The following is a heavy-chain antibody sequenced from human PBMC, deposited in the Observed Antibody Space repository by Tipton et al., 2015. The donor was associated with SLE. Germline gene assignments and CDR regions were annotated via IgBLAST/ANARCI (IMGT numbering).Heavy chain of an antibody. D-gene: IGHD5-12*01. CDR3: ARRDTATILDAFDI. J-gene: IGHJ3*02. Sequence: TLSLTCTVSGGSISSGDYYWSWIRQPPGKGLEWIGEINHSGSTNYNPSLKSRVTISVDTSKNQFSLKLSSVTAADTAVYYCARRDTATILDAFDIWGQGTMVTVSS. CDR2: INHSGST. V-gene: IGHV4-30-4*01. CDR1: GGSISSGDYY.